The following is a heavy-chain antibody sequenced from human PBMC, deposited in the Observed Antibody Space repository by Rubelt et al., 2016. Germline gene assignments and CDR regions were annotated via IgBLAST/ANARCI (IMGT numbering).Heavy chain of an antibody. V-gene: IGHV4-59*01. D-gene: IGHD4-11*01. J-gene: IGHJ6*02. CDR2: IYYSGST. CDR1: GGSISSYY. Sequence: QVQLQESGPGLVKPSETLSLTCTVSGGSISSYYWSWIRQPPGTGLEWIGYIYYSGSTNYNPPLQRRVTISVDTAQKLFYLKLSSVPAADTAVYYWARGGVFATVKLYYYYGMDVWGQGTTVTVSS. CDR3: ARGGVFATVKLYYYYGMDV.